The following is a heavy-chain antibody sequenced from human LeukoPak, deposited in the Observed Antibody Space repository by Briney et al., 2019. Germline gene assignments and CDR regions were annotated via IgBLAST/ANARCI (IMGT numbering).Heavy chain of an antibody. CDR1: GYTFTSYY. CDR3: ARGRSITMIVVVPFDY. J-gene: IGHJ4*02. V-gene: IGHV1-46*01. D-gene: IGHD3-22*01. CDR2: INPSGGST. Sequence: GASVKVSCKASGYTFTSYYMHWVRQAPGQGLEWMGLINPSGGSTSSAQKFQGRVTMTRDTSTSTVYMELSSLRSEDTAVYYCARGRSITMIVVVPFDYWGQGTLVTVSS.